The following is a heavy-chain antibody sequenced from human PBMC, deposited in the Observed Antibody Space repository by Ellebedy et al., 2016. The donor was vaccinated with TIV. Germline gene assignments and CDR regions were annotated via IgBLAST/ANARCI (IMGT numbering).Heavy chain of an antibody. CDR2: ISGRGFST. CDR3: AKTRAYSGTYDAFDI. Sequence: GESLKISCAASGFTFSNYDMNWVRQAPGKGLEWVSSISGRGFSTYYADSVKGRFTISRDNSKNTLYLQMNSLRAEDTAVYYCAKTRAYSGTYDAFDIWGQGTMVTASS. D-gene: IGHD1-26*01. J-gene: IGHJ3*02. V-gene: IGHV3-23*01. CDR1: GFTFSNYD.